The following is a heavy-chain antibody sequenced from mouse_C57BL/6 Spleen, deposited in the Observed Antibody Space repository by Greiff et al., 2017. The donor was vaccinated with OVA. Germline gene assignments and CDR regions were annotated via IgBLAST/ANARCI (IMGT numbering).Heavy chain of an antibody. CDR2: ISSGGDYI. CDR3: TRDWDYDDGACFAY. V-gene: IGHV5-9-1*02. Sequence: EVKLVESGEGLVKPGGSLKLSCAASGFTFSSYAMSWVRQTPEKRLEWVAYISSGGDYIYYADTVKGRFTISRDNARNTLYLQMSSLKSEDTAMYYCTRDWDYDDGACFAYWGQGTLVTVSA. CDR1: GFTFSSYA. J-gene: IGHJ3*01. D-gene: IGHD2-4*01.